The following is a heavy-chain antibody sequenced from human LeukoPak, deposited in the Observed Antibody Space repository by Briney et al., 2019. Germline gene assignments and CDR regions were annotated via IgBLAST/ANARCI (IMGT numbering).Heavy chain of an antibody. CDR2: IRYDGSNK. CDR1: GFTFSSYG. CDR3: AKDVVVVPAAIVY. V-gene: IGHV3-30*02. Sequence: GGSLRLSCAASGFTFSSYGMHWVRQAPGKGLEWVAFIRYDGSNKYYADSVKGRFTISRDNSKNTLYLQMNSLRAEDTAVYYCAKDVVVVPAAIVYWGQGTLVTVSS. J-gene: IGHJ4*02. D-gene: IGHD2-2*01.